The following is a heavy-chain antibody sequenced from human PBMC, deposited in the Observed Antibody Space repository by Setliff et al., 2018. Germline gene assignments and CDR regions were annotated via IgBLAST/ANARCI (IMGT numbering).Heavy chain of an antibody. J-gene: IGHJ4*02. CDR3: ARTCSGSGCYAGLES. D-gene: IGHD2-15*01. CDR2: INSGGSLI. CDR1: FSAYY. Sequence: FSAYYWSWIRQPPGKGLEWVSYINSGGSLIYHADSVKGRFTISRDNSKNTLYLQMNSLRPEDTAVYYCARTCSGSGCYAGLESWGQGTPVTVSS. V-gene: IGHV3-11*04.